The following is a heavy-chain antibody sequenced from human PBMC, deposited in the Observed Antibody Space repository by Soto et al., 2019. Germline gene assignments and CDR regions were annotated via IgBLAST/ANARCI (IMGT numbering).Heavy chain of an antibody. Sequence: GGSLRLSCAASGFTFNDYTMHWVRQAPGKGLEFVSGITGNSGYIAYAESVKGRFTVSRDNAENSLFLQMDSLRPEDTALYYCAVLQYGSSFDYWGQGTPVTVSS. CDR3: AVLQYGSSFDY. J-gene: IGHJ4*02. CDR1: GFTFNDYT. CDR2: ITGNSGYI. V-gene: IGHV3-9*01. D-gene: IGHD6-13*01.